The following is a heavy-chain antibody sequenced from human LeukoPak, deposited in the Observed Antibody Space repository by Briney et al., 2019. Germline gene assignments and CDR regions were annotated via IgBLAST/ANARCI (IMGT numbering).Heavy chain of an antibody. V-gene: IGHV3-30*18. Sequence: GGSLRLSCAASGFTFSSYAMSWVRQAPGKGLEWVAMISYDGNSKQYADFVKGRFTISRDNSKNTLYLRMNSLRTEDTAVYHCAKDLYGSGWYNYFDPWGQGALVTVSS. CDR2: ISYDGNSK. CDR3: AKDLYGSGWYNYFDP. J-gene: IGHJ5*02. D-gene: IGHD6-19*01. CDR1: GFTFSSYA.